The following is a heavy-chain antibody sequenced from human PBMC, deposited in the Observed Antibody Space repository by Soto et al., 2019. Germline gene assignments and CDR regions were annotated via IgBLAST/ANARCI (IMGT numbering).Heavy chain of an antibody. J-gene: IGHJ4*02. Sequence: ASVKVSCKASGYTFTSYYMHWVRQAPGQGLEWMGIINPSGGSTSYAQKFQGRVTMTRDTSTSTVYMELSSLRSEDTAVYYCARAMDYYDSSGYSPPGFDYWCQGTLVTVSS. CDR3: ARAMDYYDSSGYSPPGFDY. CDR2: INPSGGST. CDR1: GYTFTSYY. V-gene: IGHV1-46*01. D-gene: IGHD3-22*01.